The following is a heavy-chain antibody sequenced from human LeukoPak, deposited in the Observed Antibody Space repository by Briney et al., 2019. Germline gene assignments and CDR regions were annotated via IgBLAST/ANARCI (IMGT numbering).Heavy chain of an antibody. D-gene: IGHD5-24*01. Sequence: GGSLRLSCAASGFTFSDYYMSWIRQAPGKGLEWVSYISSSGSTIYYADSVKGRFTISRDNAKNSLYLQMNSLRAEDTAVYYCARAAASNYYYYYYYMDVWGKGTTVTISS. CDR2: ISSSGSTI. J-gene: IGHJ6*03. CDR1: GFTFSDYY. CDR3: ARAAASNYYYYYYYMDV. V-gene: IGHV3-11*01.